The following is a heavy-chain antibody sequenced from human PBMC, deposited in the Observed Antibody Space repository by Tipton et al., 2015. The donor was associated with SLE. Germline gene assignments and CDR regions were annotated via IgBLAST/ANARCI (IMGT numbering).Heavy chain of an antibody. Sequence: QLVQSGAEVKKPGASVKVSCKASGYFFTNYYLHWVRRAPGQGLEWMGWINPYSGDTNYARKFQDRVTLTRDTSISTAYMELRRLESDDTAVFYCARSQGDSMAQGIVLFGMDVWGQGTAVTVSS. CDR2: INPYSGDT. D-gene: IGHD3-22*01. CDR3: ARSQGDSMAQGIVLFGMDV. V-gene: IGHV1-2*02. CDR1: GYFFTNYY. J-gene: IGHJ6*02.